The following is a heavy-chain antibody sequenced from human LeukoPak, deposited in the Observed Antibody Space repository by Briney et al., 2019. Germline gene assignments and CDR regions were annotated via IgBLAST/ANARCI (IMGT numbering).Heavy chain of an antibody. CDR3: ATDSGHSFSY. Sequence: GGSLRLSCAASGFTFNTAWMHWVREAPGKGLVWVSRIYSDGSATTYAEFVKGRFTISRDNAKNTLYLQMDSLRIEDTAVYYCATDSGHSFSYWGQGTKVTVSA. V-gene: IGHV3-74*03. CDR1: GFTFNTAW. CDR2: IYSDGSAT. J-gene: IGHJ3*01. D-gene: IGHD3-16*01.